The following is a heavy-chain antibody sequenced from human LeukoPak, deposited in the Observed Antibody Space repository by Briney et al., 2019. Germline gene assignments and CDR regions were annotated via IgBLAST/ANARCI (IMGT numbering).Heavy chain of an antibody. V-gene: IGHV3-30*04. Sequence: PGGSLRLSCAASGFTFSSNAMHWVRQAPGKGLEWVAIISFDGNNKYYADSVKGRFPISRDNSKNTLYLKMNGLRTEDTAVYYCARDPKGGYSYGWGAFDIWGHGTMVTVSS. CDR2: ISFDGNNK. CDR3: ARDPKGGYSYGWGAFDI. J-gene: IGHJ3*02. CDR1: GFTFSSNA. D-gene: IGHD5-18*01.